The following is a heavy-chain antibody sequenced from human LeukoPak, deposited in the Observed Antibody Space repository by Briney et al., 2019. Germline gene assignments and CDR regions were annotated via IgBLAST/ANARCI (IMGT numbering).Heavy chain of an antibody. Sequence: GGSLRLSCAASGFTFSSYEMNWVRQAPGKGLEWVSYISSSGSTIYYADSVKGRFTISRDNAKNSLYVQMNSLRAEDTAVYYCARVYSSGCFDYWGQGTLVTVSS. CDR1: GFTFSSYE. CDR2: ISSSGSTI. V-gene: IGHV3-48*03. CDR3: ARVYSSGCFDY. J-gene: IGHJ4*02. D-gene: IGHD6-19*01.